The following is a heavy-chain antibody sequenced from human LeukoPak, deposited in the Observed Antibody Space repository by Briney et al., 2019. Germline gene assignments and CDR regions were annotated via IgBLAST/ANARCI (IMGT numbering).Heavy chain of an antibody. Sequence: SETLSLTCAVYGGSFSGHYWSWIRQPPGKGLEWIGEVNYSGSTNYNPSLKSRATISVDTSKNQFSLKLTSVTAADTAVYYCARDRDVGTYYYYYGLDVWGQGTTVTVSS. J-gene: IGHJ6*02. D-gene: IGHD1-26*01. CDR2: VNYSGST. CDR1: GGSFSGHY. CDR3: ARDRDVGTYYYYYGLDV. V-gene: IGHV4-34*01.